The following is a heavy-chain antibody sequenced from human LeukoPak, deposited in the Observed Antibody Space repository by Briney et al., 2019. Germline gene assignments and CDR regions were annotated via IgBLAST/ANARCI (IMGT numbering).Heavy chain of an antibody. Sequence: GGSLRLSCAASGFTFDDYGMSWVRQAPGKGLEWVSGINWNGGSTGYADSVKGRFTISRDNAKNSLYLQMNSLRAEDTALYYCARAYGDSTYYDAFDIWGQGTTVTVSS. CDR3: ARAYGDSTYYDAFDI. V-gene: IGHV3-20*04. D-gene: IGHD4-17*01. CDR2: INWNGGST. J-gene: IGHJ3*02. CDR1: GFTFDDYG.